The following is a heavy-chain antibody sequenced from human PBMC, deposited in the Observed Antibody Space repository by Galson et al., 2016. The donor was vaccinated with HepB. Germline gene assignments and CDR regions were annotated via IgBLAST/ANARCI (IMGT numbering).Heavy chain of an antibody. V-gene: IGHV3-23*01. CDR2: IDGPTPNT. J-gene: IGHJ4*02. CDR3: ATWLSHHFDY. Sequence: SLRLSCAASGFTFRHYALSWVRQAPGKGLEWVSRIDGPTPNTHYADSVRGRFSIYRDNSRDTLHLLMDSLTAEDSAIYYCATWLSHHFDYWGQGTLVTVSS. CDR1: GFTFRHYA. D-gene: IGHD6-19*01.